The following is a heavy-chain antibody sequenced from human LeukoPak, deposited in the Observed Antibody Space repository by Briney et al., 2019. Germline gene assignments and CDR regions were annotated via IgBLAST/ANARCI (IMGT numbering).Heavy chain of an antibody. Sequence: ASVKVSCKASGYTFTSYGISWVRQAPGQGLEWMGWISAYNGNTNYAQKLQGRVTMTTDTSTSTAYMELRSLRAEDTALYYCARSNYYDSSGYYWKFDYWGQGTLVTVSS. D-gene: IGHD3-22*01. CDR3: ARSNYYDSSGYYWKFDY. V-gene: IGHV1-18*01. CDR2: ISAYNGNT. J-gene: IGHJ4*02. CDR1: GYTFTSYG.